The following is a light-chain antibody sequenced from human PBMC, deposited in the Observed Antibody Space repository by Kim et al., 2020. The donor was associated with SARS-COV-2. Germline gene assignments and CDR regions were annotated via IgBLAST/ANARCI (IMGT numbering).Light chain of an antibody. CDR1: KLGDKY. V-gene: IGLV3-1*01. CDR3: QAWDSSTYWV. Sequence: SYELTQPPSVSVSPGQTASITCSGDKLGDKYACWSQQKPGQSPVLVIYQDSKRPSGIPERFSGSNSGNTATLTISGTQAMDEADYYCQAWDSSTYWVFGGGTKLTVL. CDR2: QDS. J-gene: IGLJ3*02.